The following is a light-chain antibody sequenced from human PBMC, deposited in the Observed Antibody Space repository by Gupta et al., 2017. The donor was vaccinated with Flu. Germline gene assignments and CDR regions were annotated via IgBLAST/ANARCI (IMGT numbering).Light chain of an antibody. V-gene: IGKV1-39*01. CDR2: AAS. CDR1: QSISSY. Sequence: DIKMTQSPSPLSASVGDRVTITCRASQSISSYLNWYQQKPGKAPKLLIYAASSLQSGVPSRFSGSGSGTDFTLTISSLQPEDFATYYCQQSYSTPRTFGQGTKVEIK. CDR3: QQSYSTPRT. J-gene: IGKJ1*01.